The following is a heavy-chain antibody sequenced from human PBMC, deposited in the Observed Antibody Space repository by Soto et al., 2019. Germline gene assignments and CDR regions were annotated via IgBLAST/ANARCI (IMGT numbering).Heavy chain of an antibody. J-gene: IGHJ4*02. CDR2: IYYSGST. CDR1: GGSISSYY. D-gene: IGHD3-10*01. Sequence: SETLSLTCTVSGGSISSYYWSWIRQPPGKGLEWIGYIYYSGSTNYNPSPKSRVTISVDTSKNQFSLKLSSVTAADTAVYYCARAPRGNYGYPSYFDYWGQGTLVTVSS. CDR3: ARAPRGNYGYPSYFDY. V-gene: IGHV4-59*01.